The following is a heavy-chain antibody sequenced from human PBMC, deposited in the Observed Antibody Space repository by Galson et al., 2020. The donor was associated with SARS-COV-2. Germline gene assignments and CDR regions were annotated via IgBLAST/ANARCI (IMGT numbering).Heavy chain of an antibody. CDR3: AKSFGGIYYDPLDY. J-gene: IGHJ4*02. D-gene: IGHD1-26*01. CDR1: GFTFSSYA. Sequence: GESLKISCAASGFTFSSYAMHWVRQAPGKGLEWVAVISYDGSNKYYADSVKGRFTISRDNSKNTLYLQMNSLRAEDTAVYYCAKSFGGIYYDPLDYWGQGTLVTVSS. V-gene: IGHV3-30*04. CDR2: ISYDGSNK.